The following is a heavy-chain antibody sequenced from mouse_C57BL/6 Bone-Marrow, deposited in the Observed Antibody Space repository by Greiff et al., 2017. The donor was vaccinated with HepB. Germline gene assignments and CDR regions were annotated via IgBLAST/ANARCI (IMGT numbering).Heavy chain of an antibody. J-gene: IGHJ2*01. CDR3: ARTVYDGYYVRFDY. D-gene: IGHD2-3*01. CDR1: GFSLTSYA. V-gene: IGHV2-9-1*01. Sequence: VQVVESGPGLVAPSQSLSITCTVSGFSLTSYAISWVRQPPGKGLEWLGVIWTGGGTNYNSALKSRLSISKDNSKSQVFLKMNSLQTDDTARYYCARTVYDGYYVRFDYWGQGTTLTVSS. CDR2: IWTGGGT.